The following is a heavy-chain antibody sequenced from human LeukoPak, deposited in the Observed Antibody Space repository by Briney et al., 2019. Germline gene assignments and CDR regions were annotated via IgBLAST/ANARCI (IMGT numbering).Heavy chain of an antibody. J-gene: IGHJ4*02. V-gene: IGHV1-3*01. CDR2: INAGNGNT. Sequence: GASVKVSCKASGYTFTSYAMHWVRQAPGQRLEWMGWINAGNGNTKYSQKFQGRVTMTRDTSTSTVYMELSSLRSEDTAVYYCARARIAAADNFDYWGQGTLVTVSS. CDR1: GYTFTSYA. D-gene: IGHD6-13*01. CDR3: ARARIAAADNFDY.